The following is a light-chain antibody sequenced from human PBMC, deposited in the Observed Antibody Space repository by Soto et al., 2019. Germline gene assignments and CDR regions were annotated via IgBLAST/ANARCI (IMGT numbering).Light chain of an antibody. CDR3: PQSYSTPIT. CDR1: QSIRSY. J-gene: IGKJ5*01. Sequence: DIQMTQSPSSLSASGGYRLTITFRASQSIRSYLNWYQQKPGKAPKIMIYAASSLQSGVPSRFSGSGSGTDCTLTISSLQPEDVETDYCPQSYSTPITFGQGTRLEIK. V-gene: IGKV1-39*01. CDR2: AAS.